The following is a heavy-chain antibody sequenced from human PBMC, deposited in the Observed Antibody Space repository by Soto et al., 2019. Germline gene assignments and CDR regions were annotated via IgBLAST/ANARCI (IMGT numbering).Heavy chain of an antibody. CDR3: AREGTVTTHYYYYYMDV. CDR1: GGSISSYY. V-gene: IGHV4-59*01. J-gene: IGHJ6*03. CDR2: IYYSGST. D-gene: IGHD4-4*01. Sequence: PSETLSLTCTVSGGSISSYYWSWIRQPPGKGLEWIGYIYYSGSTNYNPSLKSRVTISVDTSKNQFSLKLSSVTAADTAVYYCAREGTVTTHYYYYYMDVWGKGTTVTVSS.